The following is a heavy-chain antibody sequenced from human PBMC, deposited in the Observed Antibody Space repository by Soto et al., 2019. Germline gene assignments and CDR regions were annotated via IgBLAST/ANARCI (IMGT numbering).Heavy chain of an antibody. D-gene: IGHD2-21*02. CDR3: ARGQVVTLSFDY. CDR1: GGSISSGGYY. V-gene: IGHV4-31*03. J-gene: IGHJ4*02. CDR2: IYYSGST. Sequence: QVQLQESGPGLVKPSQTLSLTCTVSGGSISSGGYYWSWIRQHPGKGLEWIGYIYYSGSTYYNPSLQSRVTISVDTSKNQFSLKLSSVTAADTAVYYCARGQVVTLSFDYWGQGTLVTVSS.